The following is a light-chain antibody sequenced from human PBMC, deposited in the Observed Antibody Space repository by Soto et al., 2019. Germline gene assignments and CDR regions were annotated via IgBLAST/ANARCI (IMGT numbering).Light chain of an antibody. CDR2: RNN. CDR1: SSNIGSNY. V-gene: IGLV1-47*01. CDR3: AGWDDSLSYWV. Sequence: QSVLTQPPSASGTPGQRVTISCSGSSSNIGSNYVYWYQQLPGTAPKLLIYRNNQRPSGVPDRFSGSKSGTSASLAISGLRSEDEADYYYAGWDDSLSYWVFGGGTKLTVL. J-gene: IGLJ3*02.